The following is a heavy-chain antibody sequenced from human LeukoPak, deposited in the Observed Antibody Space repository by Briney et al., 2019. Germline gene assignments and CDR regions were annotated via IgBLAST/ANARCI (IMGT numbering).Heavy chain of an antibody. CDR3: ARGNYCSGGSCYDGAFDY. J-gene: IGHJ4*02. Sequence: ASGKVSCKASGYTFTSYGISWVRQAPGQGLEWMGWISAYNGNTNYAQKLQGRVTMTTDTSTSTAYMELRSLRSDDTAVYYCARGNYCSGGSCYDGAFDYWGQGTLVTVSS. D-gene: IGHD2-15*01. CDR1: GYTFTSYG. CDR2: ISAYNGNT. V-gene: IGHV1-18*01.